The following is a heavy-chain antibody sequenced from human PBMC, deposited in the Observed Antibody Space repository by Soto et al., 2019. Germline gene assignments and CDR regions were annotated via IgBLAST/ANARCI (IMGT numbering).Heavy chain of an antibody. D-gene: IGHD6-6*01. V-gene: IGHV4-39*01. CDR3: ATSSVSRLLNHWYFDL. CDR1: GGSISSSDYY. CDR2: ISFGVTT. Sequence: TLSLTCTVSGGSISSSDYYWGWVRQPPGKGLEWIGSISFGVTTYYNPSLKSRLTISIDTSTNQFSLQLSSVTAADTAVYYCATSSVSRLLNHWYFDLWGRGTLVTVSS. J-gene: IGHJ2*01.